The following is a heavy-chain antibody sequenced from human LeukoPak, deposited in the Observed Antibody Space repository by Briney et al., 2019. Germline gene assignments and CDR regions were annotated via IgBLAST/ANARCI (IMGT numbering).Heavy chain of an antibody. CDR2: ISYDGSEK. Sequence: PGRSLRLSCAASGFIFRSYNMYWVRQAPGKGLEWVASISYDGSEKYYADSTKGRFTISRDKSNNTLYVDLSSLRGEDTAVYYCARDRVAASSTSRYGMDVWGKGTTVIVSS. D-gene: IGHD2-2*01. J-gene: IGHJ6*04. V-gene: IGHV3-30*04. CDR3: ARDRVAASSTSRYGMDV. CDR1: GFIFRSYN.